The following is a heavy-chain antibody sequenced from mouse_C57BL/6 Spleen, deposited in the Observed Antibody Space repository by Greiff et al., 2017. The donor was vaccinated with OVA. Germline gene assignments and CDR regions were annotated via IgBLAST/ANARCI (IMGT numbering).Heavy chain of an antibody. CDR2: IYPGDGDT. Sequence: VQLQQSGAELVKPGASVKISCKASGYAFSSYWMNWVKQRPGKGLEWIGQIYPGDGDTNYNGKFKGKATLTADKSSSTAYMQLSSLTSEDSAVYFCARKLLLSAMDYWGQGTSVTVSS. J-gene: IGHJ4*01. CDR1: GYAFSSYW. CDR3: ARKLLLSAMDY. D-gene: IGHD1-1*01. V-gene: IGHV1-80*01.